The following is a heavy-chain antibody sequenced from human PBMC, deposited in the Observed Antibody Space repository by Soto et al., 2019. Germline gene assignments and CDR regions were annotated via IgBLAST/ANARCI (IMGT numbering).Heavy chain of an antibody. D-gene: IGHD7-27*01. CDR3: TKGPGAPPPHDYGMDV. J-gene: IGHJ6*02. CDR1: GFTFSSYV. CDR2: ISGSGGST. Sequence: EVQLLESGGGLVQPGGSLRVSCVASGFTFSSYVMNWVRQAPGKGLYWVSGISGSGGSTYYADSVKGRFTISRDNSKNTRYLQMNSLTVEDTAVYYCTKGPGAPPPHDYGMDVWGQGTTVSVSS. V-gene: IGHV3-23*01.